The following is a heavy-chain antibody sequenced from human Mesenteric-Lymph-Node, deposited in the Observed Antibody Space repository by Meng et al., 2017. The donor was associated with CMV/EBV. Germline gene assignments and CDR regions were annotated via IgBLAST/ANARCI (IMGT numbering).Heavy chain of an antibody. Sequence: ASVKVSCKASGYIFTSYGITWVRQAPGQGLEWMGWMNSYSGDTGYAQKFQGRVTMTRNTAISTAYMELTGLRSEDTAVYYCMRGAGEGGRDWFDPWGQGTPVTVSS. CDR3: MRGAGEGGRDWFDP. V-gene: IGHV1-8*02. D-gene: IGHD1-14*01. CDR2: MNSYSGDT. J-gene: IGHJ5*02. CDR1: GYIFTSYG.